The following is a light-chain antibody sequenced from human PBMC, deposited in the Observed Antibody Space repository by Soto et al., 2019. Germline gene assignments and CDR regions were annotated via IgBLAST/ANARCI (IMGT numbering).Light chain of an antibody. J-gene: IGKJ1*01. Sequence: AIRRTQSPSSLSASTGDRVTITCRASQGISSYLAWYQQKPGKAPKLLIYAASTLQSGVPSRFSGSGSGTDFTLTISCLQSEDFATYYCQQYYSYPRVTFGQG. CDR3: QQYYSYPRVT. CDR1: QGISSY. V-gene: IGKV1-8*01. CDR2: AAS.